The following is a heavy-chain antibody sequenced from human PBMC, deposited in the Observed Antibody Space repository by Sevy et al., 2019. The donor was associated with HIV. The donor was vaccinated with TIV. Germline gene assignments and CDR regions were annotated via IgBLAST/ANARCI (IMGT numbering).Heavy chain of an antibody. D-gene: IGHD2-15*01. CDR1: GFIFNTYA. V-gene: IGHV3-30-3*01. CDR3: ASTGYCTGGSCYSPFGY. Sequence: GGSLRLSCAASGFIFNTYAMHWVRQAPGKGLEWVAVISYDGINKYYADSVKGRFTISRDNSRNTRDLQMNSLRSEDTALYYCASTGYCTGGSCYSPFGYWGQGTLVTVSS. J-gene: IGHJ4*02. CDR2: ISYDGINK.